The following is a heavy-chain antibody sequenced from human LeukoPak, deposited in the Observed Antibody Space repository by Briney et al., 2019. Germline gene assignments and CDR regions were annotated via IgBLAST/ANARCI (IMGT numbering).Heavy chain of an antibody. CDR2: IRYDGSNK. V-gene: IGHV3-30*02. D-gene: IGHD2-2*01. CDR3: AREGEVVPAAIAGFFDY. J-gene: IGHJ4*02. Sequence: GGSLRLSCATSGFTFTSYGMDWVRQAPGKGPEWVAFIRYDGSNKYYADSVKGRFTISRDNSKNTLYLQMNSLRAEDTAVYYCAREGEVVPAAIAGFFDYWGQGTLVTVSS. CDR1: GFTFTSYG.